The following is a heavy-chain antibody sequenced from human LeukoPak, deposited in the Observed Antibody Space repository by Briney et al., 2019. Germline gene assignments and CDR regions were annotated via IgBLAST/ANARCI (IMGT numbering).Heavy chain of an antibody. Sequence: PGGSLRLSCAASGFTLSSYAMSWVRQAPGKGLEWVSAISGSGSNTYYADSVKGRFTISRDNSQNTLYLQMNSLRAEDTAVYYCAKTGDYFDSSGYYRPDAFDIWGRGTMVTVSS. V-gene: IGHV3-23*01. D-gene: IGHD3-22*01. CDR3: AKTGDYFDSSGYYRPDAFDI. J-gene: IGHJ3*02. CDR2: ISGSGSNT. CDR1: GFTLSSYA.